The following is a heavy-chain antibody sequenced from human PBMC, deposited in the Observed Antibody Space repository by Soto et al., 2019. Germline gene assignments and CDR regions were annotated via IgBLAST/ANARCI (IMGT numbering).Heavy chain of an antibody. J-gene: IGHJ4*02. D-gene: IGHD5-12*01. V-gene: IGHV3-48*03. CDR2: ISSSGSTI. CDR1: GFTFSSYE. CDR3: AREYSRYDWHAPFDY. Sequence: GGSLRLSCAASGFTFSSYEMNWVRQAPGKGLEWVSYISSSGSTIYYADSVKGRFTISRDNAKNSLYLQMNSLRAEDTAVYYCAREYSRYDWHAPFDYWGQGTLVTVSS.